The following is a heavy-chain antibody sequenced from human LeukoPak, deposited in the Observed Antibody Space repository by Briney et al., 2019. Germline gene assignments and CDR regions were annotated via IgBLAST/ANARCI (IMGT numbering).Heavy chain of an antibody. Sequence: GSLRLSCAASGFTFSSYWMSWIRQPPGKGLEWIGSIYYSGSTYYNPSLKSRVTISVDTSKNQFSLKLSSVTAADTAVYYCARGGLRGYYDSSGYPYYFDYWGQGTLVTVSS. V-gene: IGHV4-39*01. CDR1: GFTFSSYW. CDR2: IYYSGST. J-gene: IGHJ4*02. D-gene: IGHD3-22*01. CDR3: ARGGLRGYYDSSGYPYYFDY.